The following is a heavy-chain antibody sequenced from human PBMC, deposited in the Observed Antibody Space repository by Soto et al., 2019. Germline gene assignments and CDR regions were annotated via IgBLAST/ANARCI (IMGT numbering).Heavy chain of an antibody. D-gene: IGHD1-1*01. CDR3: ARDSDDRISNFSY. CDR1: GFTFTRYS. Sequence: GGSLRLSCAASGFTFTRYSMNWVRQAPGKGLEWVSSISSTTNYIYYADSMKGRFTVSRDNAKNSVYLEMNSLSAEDTAVYYCARDSDDRISNFSYWGEGTLGTVSS. CDR2: ISSTTNYI. V-gene: IGHV3-21*01. J-gene: IGHJ4*02.